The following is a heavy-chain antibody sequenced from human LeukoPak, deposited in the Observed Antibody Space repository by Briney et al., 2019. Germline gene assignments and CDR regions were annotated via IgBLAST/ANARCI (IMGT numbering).Heavy chain of an antibody. CDR1: GFTFSSYA. J-gene: IGHJ4*02. Sequence: QSGGSLRLSCAASGFTFSSYAMSWVRQAPGKGLEWVSAISGSGGSTYYADSVKGRFTISRDNSKNTLYLQMNSLRAEDTAVYYCAKTPLSIAAAGSPFDYWGQGTLVTVSS. CDR2: ISGSGGST. D-gene: IGHD6-13*01. CDR3: AKTPLSIAAAGSPFDY. V-gene: IGHV3-23*01.